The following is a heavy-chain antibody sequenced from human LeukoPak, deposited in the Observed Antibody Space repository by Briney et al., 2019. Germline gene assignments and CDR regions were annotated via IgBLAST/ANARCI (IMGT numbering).Heavy chain of an antibody. CDR3: ASLDYDSSGYSGY. J-gene: IGHJ4*02. CDR2: ISSSSSYI. Sequence: GGSLRLSCAAPGFTFSSYSMNWVRQAPGKGLEWVSSISSSSSYIYYADSVKGRFTISRDNAKNSLYLQMNSLRAEDTAVYYCASLDYDSSGYSGYWGQGTLVTVSS. CDR1: GFTFSSYS. D-gene: IGHD3-22*01. V-gene: IGHV3-21*01.